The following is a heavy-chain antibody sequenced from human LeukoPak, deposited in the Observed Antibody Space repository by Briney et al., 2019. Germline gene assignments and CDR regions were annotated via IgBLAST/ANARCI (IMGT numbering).Heavy chain of an antibody. J-gene: IGHJ2*01. Sequence: PSETLSLTCAVSGASISSDDYSWSWIRQPPGKGLEWIGFMYHSGSTYSNPSLKSRVTISVDKSKNQFSLRLSSVTAADTAVYYCARDGGSGYCSRNGCYHWYFDLWGRGTLVTVSS. D-gene: IGHD2-15*01. CDR1: GASISSDDYS. CDR2: MYHSGST. V-gene: IGHV4-30-2*01. CDR3: ARDGGSGYCSRNGCYHWYFDL.